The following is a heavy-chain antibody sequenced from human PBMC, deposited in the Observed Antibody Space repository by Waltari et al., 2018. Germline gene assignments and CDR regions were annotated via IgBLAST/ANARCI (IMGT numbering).Heavy chain of an antibody. J-gene: IGHJ3*02. CDR2: FDPEDGET. Sequence: QVQLVQSGAEVKKPGASVKVSCKASGYTFTGYYMHWVRQAPGKGLEWMGGFDPEDGETIYAQKFQGRVTMTEDTSTDTAYMELSSLRSEDTAVYYCATPWRVGQQLVHGDAFDIWGQGTMVTVSS. CDR1: GYTFTGYY. V-gene: IGHV1-24*01. CDR3: ATPWRVGQQLVHGDAFDI. D-gene: IGHD6-13*01.